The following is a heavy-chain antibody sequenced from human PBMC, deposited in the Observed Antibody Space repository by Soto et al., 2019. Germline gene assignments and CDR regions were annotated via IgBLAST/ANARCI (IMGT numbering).Heavy chain of an antibody. D-gene: IGHD6-25*01. CDR2: ISYDGRNQ. CDR1: GFTFSSYA. Sequence: PGWPLRFSCAASGFTFSSYAMHWVRQAPGKGREWVAVISYDGRNQYYADSVKGRFTISRDKSKNTLYVQMNSLRAEDTAVYYCARGRLSAPPGANSSGYYYYGMDVWGQGTTVTVSS. V-gene: IGHV3-30*04. CDR3: ARGRLSAPPGANSSGYYYYGMDV. J-gene: IGHJ6*02.